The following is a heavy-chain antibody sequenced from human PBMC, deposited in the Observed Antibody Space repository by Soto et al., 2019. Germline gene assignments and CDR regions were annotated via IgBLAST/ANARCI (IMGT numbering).Heavy chain of an antibody. Sequence: QVQLVESGGGVVQPGRSLRLSCAASGFTFSSYGMHWVRQAPGKGLEWVAVISYDGSNKYYADSVKGRFTISRDNSKNPLYLQMNSLRAEATAVYYCAIPTVAGPDYYGMDVWGQGTTVTVSS. CDR2: ISYDGSNK. CDR3: AIPTVAGPDYYGMDV. V-gene: IGHV3-30*03. D-gene: IGHD6-19*01. J-gene: IGHJ6*02. CDR1: GFTFSSYG.